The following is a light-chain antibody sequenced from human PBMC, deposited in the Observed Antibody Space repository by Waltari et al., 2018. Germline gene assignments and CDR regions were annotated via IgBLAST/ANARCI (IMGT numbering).Light chain of an antibody. CDR2: GAS. J-gene: IGKJ2*01. CDR1: KSVSNRR. Sequence: EIVLTPSPGTLSLSTGERASLSCRGNKSVSNRRLAWYQQKPGQAPRILSYGASSRAAGMPDRFSGSGSGTDVTLTISRLEPEDFAVYYCQQYTTSPYTFGQGTKVEIK. V-gene: IGKV3-20*01. CDR3: QQYTTSPYT.